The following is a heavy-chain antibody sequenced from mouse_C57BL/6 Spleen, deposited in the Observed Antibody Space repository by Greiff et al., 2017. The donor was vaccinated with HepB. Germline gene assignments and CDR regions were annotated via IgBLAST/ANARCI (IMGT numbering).Heavy chain of an antibody. CDR2: INPGSGGT. J-gene: IGHJ1*03. V-gene: IGHV1-54*01. D-gene: IGHD1-1*01. Sequence: VQLQQSGAELVRPGTSVKVSCKASGYAFTNYLIEWVKQRPGQGLEWIGVINPGSGGTNYNEKFKGKSTLTADKSSSTAYMQLSSLTSEDSAVYFCARYPVVADWYFDVWGTGTTVTVSS. CDR1: GYAFTNYL. CDR3: ARYPVVADWYFDV.